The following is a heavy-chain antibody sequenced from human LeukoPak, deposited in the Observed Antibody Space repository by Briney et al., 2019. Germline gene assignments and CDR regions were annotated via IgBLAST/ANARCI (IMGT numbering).Heavy chain of an antibody. Sequence: GGSLRLSCAASGFTVSSYAMSWVRQAPGKGLEWVSAISGSGGSTYYADSVKGRFTISRDNSKNTLYLQMNSLRAEDTAVYYCAKDSVAFPSRWFDPWGQGTLVTVSS. D-gene: IGHD5/OR15-5a*01. CDR3: AKDSVAFPSRWFDP. V-gene: IGHV3-23*01. J-gene: IGHJ5*02. CDR1: GFTVSSYA. CDR2: ISGSGGST.